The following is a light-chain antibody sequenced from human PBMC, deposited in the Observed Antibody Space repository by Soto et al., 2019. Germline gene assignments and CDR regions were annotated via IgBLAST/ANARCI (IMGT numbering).Light chain of an antibody. CDR2: GAS. CDR1: HSVSSN. J-gene: IGKJ5*01. V-gene: IGKV3-15*01. CDR3: HQYNNWPPIT. Sequence: EIVMTQSPATLSVSPGERATLSCRASHSVSSNLAWYQQKPGQAPRLLIYGASTGATGIPARFSGSGSGTEFTLIISSLQSEDFAVYYCHQYNNWPPITFGQGTRLEIK.